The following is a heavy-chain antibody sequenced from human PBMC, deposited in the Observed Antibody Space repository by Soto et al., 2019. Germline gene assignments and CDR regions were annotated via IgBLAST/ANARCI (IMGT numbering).Heavy chain of an antibody. Sequence: GASVKVSCKASGYTFTNHAIHWVRQAPGQGLEWMGWIDVYNGNTNYAQKLQGRVTMTTDTSTSTAYLDLRSLRSDDTAVYFCARDTSRGEYDYWGQGTLVTVSS. CDR1: GYTFTNHA. CDR2: IDVYNGNT. V-gene: IGHV1-18*01. D-gene: IGHD3-10*01. CDR3: ARDTSRGEYDY. J-gene: IGHJ4*02.